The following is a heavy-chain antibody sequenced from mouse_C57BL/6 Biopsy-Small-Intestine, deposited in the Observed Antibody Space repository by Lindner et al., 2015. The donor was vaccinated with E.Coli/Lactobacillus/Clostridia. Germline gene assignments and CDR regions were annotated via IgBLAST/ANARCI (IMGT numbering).Heavy chain of an antibody. CDR1: GYSITSGYS. CDR3: ARRVSYDYLYFDY. CDR2: ISYDGSN. V-gene: IGHV3-6*01. D-gene: IGHD2-4*01. Sequence: VQLQESGPGLVKPSQSLSLTCSVTGYSITSGYSWNWIRQFPGNKLEWMGYISYDGSNKYNPSLKNRISMTRDTSKNQFFLKLNSVTTEDTATYYCARRVSYDYLYFDYWDQGTALTVSS. J-gene: IGHJ2*01.